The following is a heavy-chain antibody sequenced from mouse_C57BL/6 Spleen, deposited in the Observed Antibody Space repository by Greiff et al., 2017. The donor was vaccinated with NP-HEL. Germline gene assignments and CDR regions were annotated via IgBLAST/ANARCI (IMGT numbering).Heavy chain of an antibody. J-gene: IGHJ2*01. CDR1: GFSLTSYG. D-gene: IGHD2-3*01. CDR3: ARNYDDGYYYFDY. V-gene: IGHV2-2*01. CDR2: IWSGGGT. Sequence: QVHVKQSGPGLVQPSQSLSITCTVSGFSLTSYGVHWVRQSPGKGLEWLGVIWSGGGTDYNAAFISRLSISKDNSKSQVFFKMNSLQADDTAIYYCARNYDDGYYYFDYWGQGTTLTVSS.